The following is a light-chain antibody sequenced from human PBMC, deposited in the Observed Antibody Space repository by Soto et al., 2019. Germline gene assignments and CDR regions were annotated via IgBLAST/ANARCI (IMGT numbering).Light chain of an antibody. J-gene: IGKJ1*01. CDR3: QQSYSNPRT. CDR1: QSIRTS. Sequence: DIQMTQSPSSLSASVGDRVTITCRASQSIRTSLNWYQQKPGKAPKFLIYAASTLQSGVPSRFSGSGSGTAFTLTISSLQPEDFATYYCQQSYSNPRTFGQGTKVEIK. CDR2: AAS. V-gene: IGKV1-39*01.